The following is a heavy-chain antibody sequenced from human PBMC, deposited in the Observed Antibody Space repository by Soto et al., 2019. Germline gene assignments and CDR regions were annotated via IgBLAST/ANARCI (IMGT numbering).Heavy chain of an antibody. Sequence: ESGGGLVEPGGSLRLSCAASGFIFTDYSMAWIRQAPGTGLEWISYITTGGETTLYAASVEGRFTISRDNAKKALFLQMNSLRADDTAVYFCARDPQRRDGYNFDSWGQGTLVTVSS. D-gene: IGHD5-12*01. CDR2: ITTGGETT. CDR1: GFIFTDYS. V-gene: IGHV3-11*01. CDR3: ARDPQRRDGYNFDS. J-gene: IGHJ4*02.